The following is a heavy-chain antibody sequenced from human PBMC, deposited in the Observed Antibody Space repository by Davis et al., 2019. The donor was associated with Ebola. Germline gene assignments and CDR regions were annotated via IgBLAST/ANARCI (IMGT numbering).Heavy chain of an antibody. V-gene: IGHV5-51*01. CDR3: ARLGVCSGGSCADAFDI. D-gene: IGHD2-15*01. CDR1: GYSFTSYW. Sequence: GGSLRLSCKGSGYSFTSYWIGWVRQMPGKGLEWMGIIYPGDSDTRYSPSFQGQVTISADKSISTAYLQWSSLKASDTAMYYCARLGVCSGGSCADAFDIWGQGTMVTVSS. CDR2: IYPGDSDT. J-gene: IGHJ3*02.